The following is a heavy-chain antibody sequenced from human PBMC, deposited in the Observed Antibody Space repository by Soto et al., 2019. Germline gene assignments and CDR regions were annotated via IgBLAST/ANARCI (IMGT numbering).Heavy chain of an antibody. D-gene: IGHD6-6*01. Sequence: SETLSLTCAVSGGSISSGGYSWSWIRQPPGKGLEWIGYIYHSGSTYYNPSLKSRVTISVDRSKNQFSLKLSSVTAADTAVYYCARVXEGIAARSPRSGYGMDVWGQGTTVTVSS. CDR1: GGSISSGGYS. J-gene: IGHJ6*02. CDR2: IYHSGST. V-gene: IGHV4-30-2*01. CDR3: ARVXEGIAARSPRSGYGMDV.